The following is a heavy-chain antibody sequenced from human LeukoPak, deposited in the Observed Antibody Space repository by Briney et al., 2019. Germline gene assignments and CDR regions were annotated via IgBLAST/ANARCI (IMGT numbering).Heavy chain of an antibody. V-gene: IGHV4-39*01. CDR1: GASISISSYY. CDR2: IHHSGST. J-gene: IGHJ4*02. CDR3: ARHPSGSSFDY. Sequence: KSSETLSLTCTVPGASISISSYYWGWIRQPPGRGLEWIATIHHSGSTYHNPSLKSRVTMSVDTSKNQFSLKLSSLTAADTAVYYCARHPSGSSFDYWGQGTLVTVSS. D-gene: IGHD3-10*01.